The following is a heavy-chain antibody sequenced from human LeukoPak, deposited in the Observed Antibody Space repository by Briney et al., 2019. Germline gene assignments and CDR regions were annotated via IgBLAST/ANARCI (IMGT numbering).Heavy chain of an antibody. CDR3: ARGGGSSWYGVWFDP. J-gene: IGHJ5*02. D-gene: IGHD6-13*01. V-gene: IGHV1-8*03. CDR2: MNPNSGNT. Sequence: ASVKVSCKASGYTFSSYDINWVRQATGQGLEWMAWMNPNSGNTDYAQKFQGRVTITRNTSISTAYMELSSLRSEDTAVYYCARGGGSSWYGVWFDPWGQGTLVTVSS. CDR1: GYTFSSYD.